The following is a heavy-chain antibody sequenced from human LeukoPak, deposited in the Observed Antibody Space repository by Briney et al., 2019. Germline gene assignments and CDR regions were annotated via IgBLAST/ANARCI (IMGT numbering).Heavy chain of an antibody. J-gene: IGHJ4*02. Sequence: GGSLRLSCAASGFTFSTYGMSWVRQAPGKGLEWVSAISDSVTSTYYADSVKGRFTISRANSKNTLYLQMNSLRAEDTAVYYCAKRSDYGVNSNYFDYWGQGTLVTVSS. V-gene: IGHV3-23*01. CDR1: GFTFSTYG. CDR3: AKRSDYGVNSNYFDY. D-gene: IGHD4-23*01. CDR2: ISDSVTST.